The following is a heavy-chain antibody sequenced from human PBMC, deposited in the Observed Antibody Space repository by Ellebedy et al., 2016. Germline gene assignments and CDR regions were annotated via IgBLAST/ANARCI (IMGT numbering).Heavy chain of an antibody. D-gene: IGHD2-21*02. J-gene: IGHJ4*02. CDR2: IYYSGST. CDR1: GGSISSSSYY. Sequence: SETLSLTXTVSGGSISSSSYYWGWIRQPPGKGLEWIGSIYYSGSTYYNPSLKSRVTISVDTSKNQFSLKLSSVTAADTAVYYCARGIVVVTAIRPFDYWGQGTLVTVPS. CDR3: ARGIVVVTAIRPFDY. V-gene: IGHV4-39*07.